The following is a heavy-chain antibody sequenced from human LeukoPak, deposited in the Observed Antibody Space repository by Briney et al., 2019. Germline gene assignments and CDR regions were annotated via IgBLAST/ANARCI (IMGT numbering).Heavy chain of an antibody. V-gene: IGHV4-4*07. Sequence: SETLSLTCTVSGGSISSYYWSWIRQPAGKGLEWIGRIYTSGSTYYNPSLKSRVTISVDTSKNQFSLKLSSVTAADTAVYYCARQGSYGSGSYFDYWGQGTLVTVSS. CDR2: IYTSGST. D-gene: IGHD3-10*01. J-gene: IGHJ4*02. CDR3: ARQGSYGSGSYFDY. CDR1: GGSISSYY.